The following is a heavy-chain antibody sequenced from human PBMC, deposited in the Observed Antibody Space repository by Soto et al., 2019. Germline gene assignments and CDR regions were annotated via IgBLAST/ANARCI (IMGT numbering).Heavy chain of an antibody. D-gene: IGHD3-3*01. Sequence: QVQLVQSGAEVKKPGSSVKVSCKASGGTFSSYAISWVRQAPGQGLEWMGGIIPIFGTANYAQKFQGRVTITXXEXTXXAYMELSSLRSEDTAVYYCAREGTIFGVVSGGFDPWGQGTLVTVSS. V-gene: IGHV1-69*05. CDR2: IIPIFGTA. CDR3: AREGTIFGVVSGGFDP. CDR1: GGTFSSYA. J-gene: IGHJ5*02.